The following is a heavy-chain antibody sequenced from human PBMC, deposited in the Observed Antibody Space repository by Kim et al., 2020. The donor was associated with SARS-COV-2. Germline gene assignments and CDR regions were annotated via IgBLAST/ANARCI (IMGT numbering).Heavy chain of an antibody. CDR2: ISSSSSTI. V-gene: IGHV3-48*02. CDR3: ARDLAVAAVYYYYGMDV. J-gene: IGHJ6*02. CDR1: GFTFSSYS. D-gene: IGHD6-19*01. Sequence: GGSLRLSCAASGFTFSSYSMNWVRQAPGKGLEWVSYISSSSSTIYYADSVKGRFTISRDNAKNSLYLQMNSLRDEDTAVYYCARDLAVAAVYYYYGMDVWGQGTTVTVSS.